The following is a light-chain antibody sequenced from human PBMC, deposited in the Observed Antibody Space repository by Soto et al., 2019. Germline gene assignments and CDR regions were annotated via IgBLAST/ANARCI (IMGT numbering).Light chain of an antibody. CDR3: QRYGSSPNT. CDR1: QSVSSSY. V-gene: IGKV3-20*01. J-gene: IGKJ2*01. CDR2: GTS. Sequence: EIVLTQSPGTLSLSPGDRATLSCRASQSVSSSYLAWYQQKPGQAPRLLIYGTSSRATGIPDRFSGSGSGTDFTLTINRLEPEDFAVYYCQRYGSSPNTFGQGTKVEIE.